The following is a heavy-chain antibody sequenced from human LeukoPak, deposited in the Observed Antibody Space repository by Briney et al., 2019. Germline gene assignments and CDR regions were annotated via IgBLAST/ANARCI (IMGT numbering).Heavy chain of an antibody. Sequence: GGSLRLSCAASGFTFSSYGMSWVRQAPGKGLEWVSAISGSGGSTYYADSVKGRFTISRDNSKNTLYLQMNSLRAEDTAVYYCTTELDIRPNHYWGQGTLVTVSS. CDR3: TTELDIRPNHY. CDR1: GFTFSSYG. D-gene: IGHD3-22*01. V-gene: IGHV3-23*01. CDR2: ISGSGGST. J-gene: IGHJ4*02.